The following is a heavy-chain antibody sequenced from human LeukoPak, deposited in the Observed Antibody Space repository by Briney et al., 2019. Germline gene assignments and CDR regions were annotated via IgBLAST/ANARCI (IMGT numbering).Heavy chain of an antibody. V-gene: IGHV5-51*01. J-gene: IGHJ4*02. CDR3: ARRGYSYGFDY. D-gene: IGHD5-18*01. CDR1: GYRFTGDW. Sequence: GESLKISCKGSGYRFTGDWIGWVRQMPGKGLEWMGIIYPGDSDTRYSPSFQGQVAISADKSISTAYLQWSSLKASDTAMYYCARRGYSYGFDYWGQGTLVTVSS. CDR2: IYPGDSDT.